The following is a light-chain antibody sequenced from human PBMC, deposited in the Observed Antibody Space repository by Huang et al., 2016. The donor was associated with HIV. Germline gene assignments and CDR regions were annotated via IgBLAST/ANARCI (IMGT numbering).Light chain of an antibody. Sequence: EIVLTQSPVTLSLSPGDRAPLSCRASQSIGTYLAWYQQKSGQAPRLLIYDVSNRAEGVPARFSASGSETDFTLTIASLDPDDFAIYHCQQRSKWPLTFGGGTKVEMK. CDR1: QSIGTY. V-gene: IGKV3-11*01. CDR2: DVS. CDR3: QQRSKWPLT. J-gene: IGKJ4*01.